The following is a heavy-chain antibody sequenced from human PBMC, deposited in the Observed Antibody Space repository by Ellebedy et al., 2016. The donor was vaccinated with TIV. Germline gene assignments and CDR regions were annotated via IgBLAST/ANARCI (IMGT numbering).Heavy chain of an antibody. CDR1: GFSLYTSGMC. V-gene: IGHV4-61*03. CDR2: FYHSGLP. J-gene: IGHJ4*02. CDR3: ATYNMGRLDH. D-gene: IGHD1-1*01. Sequence: SGPTLVKPTQTLTLTCTFSGFSLYTSGMCVSWIRQPPGKALEWIAYFYHSGLPIYSPSLKSRVSISIDTPKNHFSLRLRSVTAADTAVYYCATYNMGRLDHWGQGTLVTVSS.